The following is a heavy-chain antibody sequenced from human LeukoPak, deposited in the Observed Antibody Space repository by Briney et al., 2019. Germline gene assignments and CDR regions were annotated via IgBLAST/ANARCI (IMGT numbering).Heavy chain of an antibody. CDR3: AKDPETYSSRWFDS. V-gene: IGHV3-23*01. CDR1: GFTFSNYA. CDR2: LSDSGSP. Sequence: PGGSLRLSCAASGFTFSNYAMSWVRQAPGKGLEWVSSLSDSGSPYYADSVKGRFTISRDNSKNTLHLHLNSLRVEDAAVYYCAKDPETYSSRWFDSWGQGTLVTVSS. J-gene: IGHJ5*01. D-gene: IGHD2-21*01.